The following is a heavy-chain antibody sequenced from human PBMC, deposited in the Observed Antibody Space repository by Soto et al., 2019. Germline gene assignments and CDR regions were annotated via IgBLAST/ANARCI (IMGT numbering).Heavy chain of an antibody. CDR1: GYTFTDYG. Sequence: AXVKVSCKASGYTFTDYGIRWVRQAPGQCLERMGWISAYNGNTKYSQKFQGRVTITRDTSASTAYMELSSLRSEDTAVYYCARVDEALRYFDWLSSYGMDVWGQGTTVTVSS. CDR2: ISAYNGNT. CDR3: ARVDEALRYFDWLSSYGMDV. D-gene: IGHD3-9*01. V-gene: IGHV1-18*01. J-gene: IGHJ6*02.